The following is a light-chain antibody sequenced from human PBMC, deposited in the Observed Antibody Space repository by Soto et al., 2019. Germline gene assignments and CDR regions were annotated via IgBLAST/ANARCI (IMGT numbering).Light chain of an antibody. J-gene: IGKJ1*01. Sequence: DIQLTQSPSFLSASVGDRVTITCRASQGISNFLAWYQQKPGKPPNLLIYAASTLESGVPSRFSGSGSGTEFTLTFSSLQPEDFANYYCQQLKSYPRTFGQGTKVEIK. V-gene: IGKV1-9*01. CDR1: QGISNF. CDR3: QQLKSYPRT. CDR2: AAS.